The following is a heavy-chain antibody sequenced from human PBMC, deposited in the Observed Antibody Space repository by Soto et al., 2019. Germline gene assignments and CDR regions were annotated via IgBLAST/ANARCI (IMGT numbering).Heavy chain of an antibody. CDR1: GFTSSSYS. J-gene: IGHJ6*02. CDR3: ARDPRGSSTDYYGMDV. V-gene: IGHV3-21*01. Sequence: PGGALRLSCAASGFTSSSYSMNWVRQAPGKGLEWVSSISSSSSYIYYADSVKGRFTISRDNAKNSLYLQMNSLRAEDTALYYCARDPRGSSTDYYGMDVWGQVTTVTVSS. D-gene: IGHD2-2*01. CDR2: ISSSSSYI.